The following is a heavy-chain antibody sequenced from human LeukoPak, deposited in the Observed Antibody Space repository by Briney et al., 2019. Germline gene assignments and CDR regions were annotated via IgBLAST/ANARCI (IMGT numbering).Heavy chain of an antibody. CDR2: VNPDSGDT. J-gene: IGHJ4*02. V-gene: IGHV1-2*02. Sequence: ASLKGSCKASGYTFTGYYMHWVRQAPGQGLECMGWVNPDSGDTNYAQKFQGRVTMTRDTSINTAYMELSRLTSDDTAVYSCARGSSSGWSGSDYWGQGTLVTVSS. CDR1: GYTFTGYY. CDR3: ARGSSSGWSGSDY. D-gene: IGHD6-19*01.